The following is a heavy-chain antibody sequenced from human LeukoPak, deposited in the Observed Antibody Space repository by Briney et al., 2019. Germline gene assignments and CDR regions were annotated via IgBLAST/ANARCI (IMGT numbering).Heavy chain of an antibody. Sequence: ETLSLTCTVSGGSISSYYWSWIRQPPGKGLEWMGIIYPGDSDTRYSPSFQGQVTVSADKSISTAYLQWSSLKASDTAMYYCARHLSSGWYGYYYGMDVWGQGTTVTVSS. J-gene: IGHJ6*02. CDR2: IYPGDSDT. CDR1: GGSISSYY. D-gene: IGHD6-19*01. CDR3: ARHLSSGWYGYYYGMDV. V-gene: IGHV5-51*01.